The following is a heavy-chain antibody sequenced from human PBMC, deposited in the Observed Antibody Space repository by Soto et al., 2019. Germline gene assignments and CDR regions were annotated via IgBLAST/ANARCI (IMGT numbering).Heavy chain of an antibody. V-gene: IGHV1-46*01. CDR1: GYTFTSYY. CDR2: INPSGGST. J-gene: IGHJ4*02. Sequence: QVQLVQSGAEVKKPGASVKVSCKASGYTFTSYYMHWVRQAPGQGLEWMGIINPSGGSTSYAQKFQGRVTMTRDTSTSTVYMELSSLRSEDTAVYYCARDPALVVGATNAIDYWGQGTLVTVSS. D-gene: IGHD1-26*01. CDR3: ARDPALVVGATNAIDY.